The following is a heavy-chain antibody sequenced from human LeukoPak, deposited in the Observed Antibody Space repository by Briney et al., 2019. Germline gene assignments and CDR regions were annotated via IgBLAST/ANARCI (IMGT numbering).Heavy chain of an antibody. Sequence: PGGSLRLSCAASAFSFSSFGMHWVRQAPGKGLEWVAVISSDGSNKYYADSVKGRFTISRDNSENTLYLQMNSLRAEDTAVYYCARDRYYCSGGSCYSAGWFDPWGQGTLVTVSS. J-gene: IGHJ5*02. V-gene: IGHV3-30*03. CDR1: AFSFSSFG. CDR3: ARDRYYCSGGSCYSAGWFDP. CDR2: ISSDGSNK. D-gene: IGHD2-15*01.